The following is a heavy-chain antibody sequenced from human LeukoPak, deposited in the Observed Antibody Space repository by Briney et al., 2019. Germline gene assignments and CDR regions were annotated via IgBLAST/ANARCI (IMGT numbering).Heavy chain of an antibody. V-gene: IGHV1-69*05. CDR1: GGTFSSYA. D-gene: IGHD3-22*01. CDR3: ARDRAPYYYDSSGYYSDLDY. Sequence: SVKASCKASGGTFSSYAISWVRQAPGQGLEWMGRIIPIFGTANYAQKFQGRVTITTDESTSTAYMELSSLRSEDTAVYYCARDRAPYYYDSSGYYSDLDYWGQGTLVTVSS. CDR2: IIPIFGTA. J-gene: IGHJ4*02.